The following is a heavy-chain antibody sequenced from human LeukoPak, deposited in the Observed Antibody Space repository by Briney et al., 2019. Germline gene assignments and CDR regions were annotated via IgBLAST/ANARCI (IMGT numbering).Heavy chain of an antibody. CDR3: ARTAAAGPLYAFDI. CDR1: GGSISSSSYY. CDR2: IYYSGST. D-gene: IGHD6-13*01. Sequence: SETLSLTCTVFGGSISSSSYYWGWIRQPPGKGLEWIGSIYYSGSTYYNPSLKSRVTISVDTSKNQFSLKLSSVTAADTAVYYCARTAAAGPLYAFDIWGQGTMVTVSS. J-gene: IGHJ3*02. V-gene: IGHV4-39*01.